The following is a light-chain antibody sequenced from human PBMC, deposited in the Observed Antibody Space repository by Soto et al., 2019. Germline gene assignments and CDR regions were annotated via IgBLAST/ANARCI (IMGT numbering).Light chain of an antibody. CDR2: EVS. Sequence: QSALTQPPSASGSPGQSVTISCTGTSRDVGFHNYVSWYQQYPGKAPKLIIYEVSQRPSGVPDRFSGSKSGNTASLTVSGLLAEDEADYYCCSYAGIRVFGGGTKVTVL. V-gene: IGLV2-8*01. CDR1: SRDVGFHNY. J-gene: IGLJ3*02. CDR3: CSYAGIRV.